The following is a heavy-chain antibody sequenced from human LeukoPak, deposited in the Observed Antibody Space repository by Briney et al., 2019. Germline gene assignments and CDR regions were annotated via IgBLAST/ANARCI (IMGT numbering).Heavy chain of an antibody. CDR2: INPSGGST. CDR3: ARTLRDGYNPFDY. D-gene: IGHD5-24*01. Sequence: ASVKVSCKASGYTFSNYYIHWVRQAPGQGLEWMGIINPSGGSTSYAQKFQGRVTMTRDTSTSTVYMELSSLRSEDTAVYYCARTLRDGYNPFDYWGQGTLVTVSS. J-gene: IGHJ4*02. V-gene: IGHV1-46*01. CDR1: GYTFSNYY.